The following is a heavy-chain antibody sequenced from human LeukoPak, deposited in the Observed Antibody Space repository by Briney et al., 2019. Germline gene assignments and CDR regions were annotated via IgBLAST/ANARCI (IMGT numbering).Heavy chain of an antibody. V-gene: IGHV3-21*06. J-gene: IGHJ4*02. Sequence: GSLRLSCTASGLTFSTSGFNWVRQAPGKGLEWVASIGPAGSDRYHADSIKGRFTISRDNANNFLYLQMNSLRAEDTAVYYCATETNGRHYDYWGQGTLLTVSS. CDR3: ATETNGRHYDY. CDR1: GLTFSTSG. D-gene: IGHD1-14*01. CDR2: IGPAGSDR.